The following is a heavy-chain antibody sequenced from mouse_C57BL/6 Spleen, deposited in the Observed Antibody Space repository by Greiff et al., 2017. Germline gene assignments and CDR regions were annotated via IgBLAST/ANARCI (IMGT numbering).Heavy chain of an antibody. CDR1: GFSLTSYG. CDR2: IWSGGST. D-gene: IGHD1-1*01. Sequence: QVQLQQSGPGLVQPSQRLSITCTVSGFSLTSYGVHWVRQSPGKGLEWLGVIWSGGSTDYNAAFISRLSISKDNAKSKVFFKMNSLQADDTAIYYCARNYYGSSYWYFDVWGTGTTVTVSS. CDR3: ARNYYGSSYWYFDV. V-gene: IGHV2-2*01. J-gene: IGHJ1*03.